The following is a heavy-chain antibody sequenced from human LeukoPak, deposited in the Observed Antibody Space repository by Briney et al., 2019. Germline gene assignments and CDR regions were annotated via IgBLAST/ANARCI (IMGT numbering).Heavy chain of an antibody. D-gene: IGHD5-12*01. Sequence: GGSLRLSCAASGFTFSSSAMSWVRQAPGKGLEWVSAISGSGGSTYYADSVKGRFTISRDNSKNTLYLQMNSLRAEDTAVYYCAKDQGYSGYHFDYWGQGTLVTVSS. J-gene: IGHJ4*02. V-gene: IGHV3-23*01. CDR1: GFTFSSSA. CDR2: ISGSGGST. CDR3: AKDQGYSGYHFDY.